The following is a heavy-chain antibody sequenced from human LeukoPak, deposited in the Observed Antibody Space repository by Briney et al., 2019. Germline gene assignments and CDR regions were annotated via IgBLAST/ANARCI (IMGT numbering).Heavy chain of an antibody. V-gene: IGHV4-39*01. CDR3: ARLPVRGGNYFEY. CDR2: IYYSGST. J-gene: IGHJ4*02. Sequence: SETLSLTCTVSGGSISSNSYYWGWIRQPPGKGLEWIGSIYYSGSTYYNPSLKSRVTISVDTSKNQFSLKLSSVTAADPAVFYCARLPVRGGNYFEYWGQGTLVTVSS. D-gene: IGHD3-10*01. CDR1: GGSISSNSYY.